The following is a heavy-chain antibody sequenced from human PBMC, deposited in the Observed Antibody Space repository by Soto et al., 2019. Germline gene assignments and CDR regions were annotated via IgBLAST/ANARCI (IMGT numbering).Heavy chain of an antibody. CDR3: ARGHLLCSSTSCYTAYYYYYYMDV. Sequence: ETLSLTCAVYGGSFSGYYWSWIRQPPGKGLEWIGEINHSGSTNYNPSIKSRVTISVDTSKNQFSLKLSSVTAADTAVYYCARGHLLCSSTSCYTAYYYYYYMDVWGKGTTVTVSS. D-gene: IGHD2-2*02. CDR2: INHSGST. CDR1: GGSFSGYY. V-gene: IGHV4-34*01. J-gene: IGHJ6*03.